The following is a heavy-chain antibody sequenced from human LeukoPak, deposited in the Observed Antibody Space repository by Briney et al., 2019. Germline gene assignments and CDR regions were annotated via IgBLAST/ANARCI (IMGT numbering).Heavy chain of an antibody. CDR2: IYYSGST. CDR3: ARHQPYSSGWYPDY. V-gene: IGHV4-39*01. Sequence: SETLSLTCTVSGGSISSSSYYWGWIRQPLGKGLEWIGNIYYSGSTYCNPSLKSRVTISVDTSKNQFSLKLSSVTAADTAVYYCARHQPYSSGWYPDYWGQGTLVTVSS. J-gene: IGHJ4*02. D-gene: IGHD6-19*01. CDR1: GGSISSSSYY.